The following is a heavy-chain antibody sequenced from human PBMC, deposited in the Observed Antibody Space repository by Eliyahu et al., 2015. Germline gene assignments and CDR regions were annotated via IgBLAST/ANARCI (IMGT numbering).Heavy chain of an antibody. J-gene: IGHJ4*02. D-gene: IGHD2-21*02. V-gene: IGHV3-23*01. CDR2: ISGSXGSA. CDR1: GFTFPSYA. Sequence: EVQLLESGGGLVQPGGSLRLSCXXXGFTFPSYAMTWVRQXPGKGLECVXAISGSXGSAYYADSVRGRFTISRDNSKNTLYLQMNSLRAEDTALYYCAKEVTNVGLFDYWGQGTLVTVSS. CDR3: AKEVTNVGLFDY.